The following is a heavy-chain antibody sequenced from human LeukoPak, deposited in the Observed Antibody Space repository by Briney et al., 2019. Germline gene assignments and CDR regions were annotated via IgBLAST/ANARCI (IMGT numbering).Heavy chain of an antibody. D-gene: IGHD4-17*01. CDR2: IKRKKDGGTT. CDR3: TTTNGGGAYYGTYYYYCYGMYF. V-gene: IGHV3-15*01. CDR1: GFTFSNAW. Sequence: PGGSLRLSCAASGFTFSNAWMSWVRQAPGKGLEWVGRIKRKKDGGTTDYAARETGRFTITRDDTQNTLYLQMNSLKTEDTAVYYCTTTNGGGAYYGTYYYYCYGMYFWGRPTTVTVSS. J-gene: IGHJ6*02.